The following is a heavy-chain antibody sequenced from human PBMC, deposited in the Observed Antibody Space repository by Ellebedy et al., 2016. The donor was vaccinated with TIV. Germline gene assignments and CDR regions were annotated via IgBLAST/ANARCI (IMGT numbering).Heavy chain of an antibody. J-gene: IGHJ4*02. Sequence: MPSETLSLTCTVSGGSISSGGNYWTWIRQHPGKGLEWIRFIYYSGRTYNNPSLSSRVTMSVDTSKNQFSLNLTSVTAADTAMYYCANRSGWYDPFDLWGQGTLVTVSS. CDR2: IYYSGRT. D-gene: IGHD6-19*01. V-gene: IGHV4-31*03. CDR3: ANRSGWYDPFDL. CDR1: GGSISSGGNY.